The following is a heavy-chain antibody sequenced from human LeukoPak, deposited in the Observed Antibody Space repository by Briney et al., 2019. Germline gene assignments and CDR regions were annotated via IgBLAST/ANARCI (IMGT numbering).Heavy chain of an antibody. CDR2: ISWNSGSI. CDR3: ASRNSLFI. Sequence: KTGGSLRLSCAASGFTFDDYAMHWVRQAPGKGLEWVSGISWNSGSIGYADSVKGRFTISRDNAKNSLYLQMNSLRAEDTAVYYCASRNSLFIWGQGTLVTISS. D-gene: IGHD4-23*01. CDR1: GFTFDDYA. J-gene: IGHJ4*02. V-gene: IGHV3-9*01.